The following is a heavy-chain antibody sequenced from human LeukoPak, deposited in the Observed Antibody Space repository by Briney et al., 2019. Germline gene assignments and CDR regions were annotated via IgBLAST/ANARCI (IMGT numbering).Heavy chain of an antibody. J-gene: IGHJ4*02. D-gene: IGHD2-2*01. CDR1: GFTFSSYG. CDR3: AKGRVPAAIFPMDY. V-gene: IGHV3-30*02. CDR2: IRYDGSNK. Sequence: GGSLRPSCAASGFTFSSYGMHWVRQAPGKGLEWVAFIRYDGSNKYYAGSVKGRFTISRDNSKNTLYLQMNSLRAEDTAVYYCAKGRVPAAIFPMDYWGRGTLVTVSS.